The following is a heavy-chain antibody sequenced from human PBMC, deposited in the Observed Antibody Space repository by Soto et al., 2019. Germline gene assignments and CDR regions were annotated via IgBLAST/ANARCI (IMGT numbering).Heavy chain of an antibody. V-gene: IGHV4-39*01. Sequence: PSETLSLTCTVSGGSISSSSYYWGWIRQPPGKGLEWIGSIYYSGSTYYNPSLKSRVTISVDTSKNQFSLKLSSVTAADTAVYYCARQPDYDILTGYYPPMDVWGQGTTVTVSS. CDR2: IYYSGST. D-gene: IGHD3-9*01. J-gene: IGHJ6*02. CDR1: GGSISSSSYY. CDR3: ARQPDYDILTGYYPPMDV.